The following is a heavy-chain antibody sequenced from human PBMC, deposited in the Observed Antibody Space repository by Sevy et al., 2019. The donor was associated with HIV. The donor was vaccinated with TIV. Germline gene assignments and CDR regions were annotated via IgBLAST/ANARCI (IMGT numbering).Heavy chain of an antibody. CDR1: DFSFSNAW. CDR2: IKSKNNGGTT. Sequence: GGSLRLSCAASDFSFSNAWLNWVRQAPGKGLEWVGRIKSKNNGGTTDYAAPVKGRFTISRDDSKNSVYLQMNSLKTEVTAMYYCSTDNQWLLRSVDYWGHGTLVTVSS. CDR3: STDNQWLLRSVDY. V-gene: IGHV3-15*07. J-gene: IGHJ4*01. D-gene: IGHD6-19*01.